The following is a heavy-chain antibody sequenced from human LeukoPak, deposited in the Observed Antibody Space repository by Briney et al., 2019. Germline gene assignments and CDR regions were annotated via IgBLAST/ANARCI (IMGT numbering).Heavy chain of an antibody. CDR1: GGSFSGYY. V-gene: IGHV4-59*01. CDR3: ARPEEGY. CDR2: IYYSGST. Sequence: PSETLSLTCAVYGGSFSGYYWSWIRQPPGKGLEWIGYIYYSGSTNYNPSLKSRVTISVDTPKNQFSLKLSSVTAADTAVYYCARPEEGYWGQGTLVTVSS. J-gene: IGHJ4*02.